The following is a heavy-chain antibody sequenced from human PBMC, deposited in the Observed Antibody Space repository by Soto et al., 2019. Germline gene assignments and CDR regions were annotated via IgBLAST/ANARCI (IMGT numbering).Heavy chain of an antibody. CDR3: ARGGPKAAGYYYGMDV. J-gene: IGHJ6*02. Sequence: SVKVSCKASGGTFSSYTISWVRQAPGQGLEWMGGIIPIFGTANYAQKFQGRVTITADKSTSTAYMELSSLRSEETAVYYCARGGPKAAGYYYGMDVWGQGTTVTVSS. CDR2: IIPIFGTA. D-gene: IGHD2-15*01. V-gene: IGHV1-69*06. CDR1: GGTFSSYT.